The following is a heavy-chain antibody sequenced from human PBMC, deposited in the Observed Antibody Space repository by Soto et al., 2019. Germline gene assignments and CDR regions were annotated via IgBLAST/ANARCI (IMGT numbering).Heavy chain of an antibody. CDR1: GDSINNTYW. V-gene: IGHV4-4*02. J-gene: IGHJ6*02. D-gene: IGHD2-8*01. CDR3: ARAVYCTNANCSDDSNYYNIDV. Sequence: PSENLSHTYFVSGDSINNTYWWSWVRQAPEKGLEWIGEIYHTGGRSYMPSLRGRITLSVDTSKNQFSLKLTSVNAADTAVYYCARAVYCTNANCSDDSNYYNIDVLCQGHSVT. CDR2: IYHTGGR.